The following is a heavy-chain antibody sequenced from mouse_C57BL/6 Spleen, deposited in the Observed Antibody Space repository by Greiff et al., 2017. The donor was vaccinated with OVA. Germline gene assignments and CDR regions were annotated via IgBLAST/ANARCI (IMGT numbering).Heavy chain of an antibody. CDR3: ARSGDYDGFGY. CDR2: IYPSDSET. V-gene: IGHV1-61*01. Sequence: QVQLQQPGAELVRPGSSVKLSCKASGYTFTSYWMDWVKQRPGQGLEWIGNIYPSDSETHYNPKFKDKATLTVDKSSSTAYMQLSSLTSEDSAVYYCARSGDYDGFGYWGQGTTLTVSS. J-gene: IGHJ2*01. D-gene: IGHD2-4*01. CDR1: GYTFTSYW.